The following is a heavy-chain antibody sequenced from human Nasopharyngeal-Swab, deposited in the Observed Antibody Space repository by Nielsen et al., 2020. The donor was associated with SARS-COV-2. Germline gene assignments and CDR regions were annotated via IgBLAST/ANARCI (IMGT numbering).Heavy chain of an antibody. V-gene: IGHV4-4*02. CDR3: TRVVPAAEAFDI. CDR2: IYHSGST. D-gene: IGHD2-2*01. CDR1: GASISSNNW. J-gene: IGHJ3*02. Sequence: SETLSLTCAVSGASISSNNWWSWVRQPPGKGLEWLGEIYHSGSTNYNPSLKSRVTIPVDKSRNQFALKLSSVTAADTAVYYCTRVVPAAEAFDIWGQGTMVTVSS.